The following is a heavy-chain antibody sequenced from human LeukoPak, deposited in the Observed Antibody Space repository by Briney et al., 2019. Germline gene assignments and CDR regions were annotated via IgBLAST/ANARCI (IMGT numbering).Heavy chain of an antibody. V-gene: IGHV3-9*01. CDR3: AKDISSGLTDYYYGMDV. D-gene: IGHD6-19*01. CDR1: GFTFDDYA. CDR2: ISWNSGSI. J-gene: IGHJ6*02. Sequence: GGSLRLSCAASGFTFDDYAMHWVRHAPGKGLEWVSGISWNSGSIGYADSVKGRFTISRDNAKNSLYLQMNSLRAEDTALYYCAKDISSGLTDYYYGMDVWGQGTTVTVSS.